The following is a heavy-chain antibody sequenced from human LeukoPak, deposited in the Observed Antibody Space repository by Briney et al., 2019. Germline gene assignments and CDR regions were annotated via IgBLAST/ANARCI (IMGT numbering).Heavy chain of an antibody. CDR3: TRTSQLWLDWLLYYYYGMDV. CDR1: GFTFGDYA. Sequence: PGGSLRLSCTAPGFTFGDYAMSWVRQAPGKGLEWVGFIRSKAYGGTTEYAASVKGRFTISRDDSKSIAYLQMNSLKTEDTAVYYCTRTSQLWLDWLLYYYYGMDVWGQGTTVTVSS. J-gene: IGHJ6*02. D-gene: IGHD5-18*01. V-gene: IGHV3-49*04. CDR2: IRSKAYGGTT.